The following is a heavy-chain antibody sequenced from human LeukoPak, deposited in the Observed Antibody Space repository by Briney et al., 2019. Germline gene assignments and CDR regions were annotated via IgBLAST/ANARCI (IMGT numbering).Heavy chain of an antibody. J-gene: IGHJ4*02. D-gene: IGHD4-17*01. CDR2: ISSSRSNI. Sequence: GGSLRFSCAASGFTFSNACMTWVRQAPGKGLEWVSYISSSRSNIYYADSVKGRFTISRDNAKDSVYLQMNSVRDEDTAVYYCAREGYGDSALDYWGQGTMVTVSS. CDR1: GFTFSNAC. CDR3: AREGYGDSALDY. V-gene: IGHV3-48*02.